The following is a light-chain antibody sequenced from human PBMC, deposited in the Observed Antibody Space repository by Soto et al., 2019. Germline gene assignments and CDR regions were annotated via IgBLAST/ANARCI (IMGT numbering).Light chain of an antibody. CDR3: SLYTSEDAYV. CDR1: SSDVGGYNY. V-gene: IGLV2-8*01. J-gene: IGLJ1*01. Sequence: QSVLTQPPSASGSPGQSVTISCTGTSSDVGGYNYVSWYQQHPGKAPKLMIYEVSERPSGVPDRFSGSKSGNTASLTISGLQAADEADYYCSLYTSEDAYVFGTGTKVTVL. CDR2: EVS.